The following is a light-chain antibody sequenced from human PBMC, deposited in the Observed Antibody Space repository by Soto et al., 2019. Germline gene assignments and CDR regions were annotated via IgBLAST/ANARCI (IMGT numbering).Light chain of an antibody. CDR1: SSNIGSNT. CDR2: NIN. CDR3: AAWDDSLDVLI. Sequence: QSALTQPPSASGTPGQRVTVSCSGSSSNIGSNTVNWYQHLPGTAPKLLIYNINQRPSGVPDRFSGSKSGTSASLAISGLQSEDEADYFCAAWDDSLDVLIFGGGTKVTVL. J-gene: IGLJ2*01. V-gene: IGLV1-44*01.